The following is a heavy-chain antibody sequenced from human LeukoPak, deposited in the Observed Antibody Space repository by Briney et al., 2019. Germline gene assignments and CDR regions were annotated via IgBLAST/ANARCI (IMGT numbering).Heavy chain of an antibody. J-gene: IGHJ4*02. CDR2: INQDGSEK. V-gene: IGHV3-7*01. Sequence: GGSLRLSCAASGFTFSSYWMTWVRQAPGKGLEWVANINQDGSEKNYVDSVKGRFTISRDNAKNSLYLQMNSLRAEDTAVYYCATRSFYTSSWYVYLFWDYWGQGALVTVSS. CDR1: GFTFSSYW. D-gene: IGHD6-13*01. CDR3: ATRSFYTSSWYVYLFWDY.